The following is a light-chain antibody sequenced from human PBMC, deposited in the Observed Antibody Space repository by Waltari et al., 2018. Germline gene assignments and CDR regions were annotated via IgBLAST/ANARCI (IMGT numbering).Light chain of an antibody. J-gene: IGLJ2*01. CDR1: SSNIGGFRF. CDR2: EVN. CDR3: SSFAGFNNVI. V-gene: IGLV2-8*01. Sequence: QSALTQPPSASGSLGQSVPISCTGTSSNIGGFRFFSWYQQHPGKAPKLIIFEVNKRPSGVPDRFSGSKSGNTASLTVSGLQPEDEAEYFCSSFAGFNNVIFGVGTKVTVL.